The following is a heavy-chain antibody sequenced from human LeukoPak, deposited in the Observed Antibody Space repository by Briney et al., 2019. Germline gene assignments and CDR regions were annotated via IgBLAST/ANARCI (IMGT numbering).Heavy chain of an antibody. V-gene: IGHV5-51*01. D-gene: IGHD3-3*01. CDR2: IYPGDSDT. CDR3: ARRSQFWSGYLYYFDY. CDR1: GYSFTSYW. Sequence: GESLKISCKGSGYSFTSYWIGWVRQMPGKGLEWMGIIYPGDSDTRYSPSFQGQVTISADKSITTASLQWSSLKASDTAMYYCARRSQFWSGYLYYFDYWGQGTLVTVSS. J-gene: IGHJ4*02.